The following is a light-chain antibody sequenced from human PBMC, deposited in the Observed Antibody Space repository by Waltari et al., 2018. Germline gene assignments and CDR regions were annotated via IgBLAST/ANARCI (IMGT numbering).Light chain of an antibody. Sequence: EIVLTQSPGTLSLSPGERAPLSCRASQRVSSGQLAWYQQRPGQAPRLLIYAASSRATGIPDRFRGSGSGTDFTLTISRLETEDFAVYYCQQYGISPWTFGHGTKVEV. V-gene: IGKV3-20*01. CDR2: AAS. CDR1: QRVSSGQ. J-gene: IGKJ1*01. CDR3: QQYGISPWT.